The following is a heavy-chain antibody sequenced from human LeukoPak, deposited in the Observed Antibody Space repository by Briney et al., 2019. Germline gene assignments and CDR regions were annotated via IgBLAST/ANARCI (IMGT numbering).Heavy chain of an antibody. J-gene: IGHJ4*02. CDR2: IYSGGST. CDR1: GFTVSSNY. D-gene: IGHD3-22*01. V-gene: IGHV3-53*01. CDR3: ARASYYYDSSGYYYDY. Sequence: GGSLRLSCAASGFTVSSNYMTWVRQAPGKGLEWVSVIYSGGSTYYADSVKGRFTISRDNSKNTLYLQMNSLRAEDTAVYYCARASYYYDSSGYYYDYWGQGTLVTVSS.